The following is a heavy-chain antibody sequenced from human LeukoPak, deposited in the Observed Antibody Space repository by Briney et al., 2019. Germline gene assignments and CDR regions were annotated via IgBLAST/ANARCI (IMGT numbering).Heavy chain of an antibody. D-gene: IGHD3-22*01. J-gene: IGHJ4*02. CDR3: ATGGPPDFYDSPSH. CDR2: FRPEDGEA. V-gene: IGHV1-24*01. Sequence: GASVKVSCKVSGYTLTALSIHWVRQAPGEGLEWMGGFRPEDGEAISAQKFQGRVTMAEDTSADTIYMELRSLTSDDTAVYYCATGGPPDFYDSPSHWGQGTLVTVSS. CDR1: GYTLTALS.